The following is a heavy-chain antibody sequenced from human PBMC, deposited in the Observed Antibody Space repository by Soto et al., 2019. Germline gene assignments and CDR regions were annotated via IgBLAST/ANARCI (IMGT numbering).Heavy chain of an antibody. CDR1: GFSLSTSGVG. Sequence: QITLKESGPPLVKPTQTLTLTCTFSGFSLSTSGVGVGWIRQPPGKALEWLALIYWDDDKRYWPSLKSRLTITXXTXKXXVVLTMTNMDPVDTATYYCVHSARDSTGYYYFFDYWGQGTLVTVSS. D-gene: IGHD3-22*01. V-gene: IGHV2-5*02. CDR3: VHSARDSTGYYYFFDY. CDR2: IYWDDDK. J-gene: IGHJ4*02.